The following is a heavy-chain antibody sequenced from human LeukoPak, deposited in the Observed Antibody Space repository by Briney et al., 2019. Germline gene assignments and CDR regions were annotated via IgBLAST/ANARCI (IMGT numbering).Heavy chain of an antibody. J-gene: IGHJ6*02. CDR1: GGSISSYY. D-gene: IGHD2-15*01. Sequence: SETLSLTCTVSGGSISSYYWSWIRQPAGKGLEWIGRIYTSGSTNYSPSLKSRVTMSVDTSKNQFSLKLSSVTAADTAVYYCARVSKVGYCSGGSCYYYYGMDVWGQGTTVTVSS. V-gene: IGHV4-4*07. CDR2: IYTSGST. CDR3: ARVSKVGYCSGGSCYYYYGMDV.